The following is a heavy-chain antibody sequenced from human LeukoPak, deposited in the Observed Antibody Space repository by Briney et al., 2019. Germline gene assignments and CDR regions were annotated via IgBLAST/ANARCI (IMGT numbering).Heavy chain of an antibody. D-gene: IGHD2-2*01. V-gene: IGHV1-46*01. CDR1: GYTFTSYY. CDR2: INPSGGST. CDR3: ARDGGPIVVVPAAMSLFYYYGMDV. J-gene: IGHJ6*02. Sequence: ASVKVSCKASGYTFTSYYMHWVRQAPGQGLEWMGIINPSGGSTSYAQKFQGRVTMTRDTSTSTVYMELSSLRSEDTVVYYCARDGGPIVVVPAAMSLFYYYGMDVWGQGTTVTVSS.